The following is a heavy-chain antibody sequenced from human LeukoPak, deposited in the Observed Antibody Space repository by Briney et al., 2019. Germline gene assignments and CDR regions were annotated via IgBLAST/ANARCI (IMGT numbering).Heavy chain of an antibody. D-gene: IGHD6-19*01. CDR3: ARARIAVADPYYFDY. V-gene: IGHV1-46*01. J-gene: IGHJ4*02. Sequence: ASVKVSCKASGYTFTSYYMHWVRQAPGQGLEWMGIINPSGGSTSYAQKFQGRVTMTRDMSTSTVYMELSSLRSEDTAVYYCARARIAVADPYYFDYWGQGTLVTVS. CDR1: GYTFTSYY. CDR2: INPSGGST.